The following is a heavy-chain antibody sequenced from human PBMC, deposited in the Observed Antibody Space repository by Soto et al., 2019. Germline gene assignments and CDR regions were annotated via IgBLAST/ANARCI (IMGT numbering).Heavy chain of an antibody. V-gene: IGHV3-30*03. CDR3: ARDDDISGHYSWCNY. CDR2: ISYDGSRK. CDR1: GFTFSDYG. D-gene: IGHD3-22*01. J-gene: IGHJ4*02. Sequence: QVQMLESGGGVVQPGTSLRLSCAASGFTFSDYGMQWVRQAPGKGLEWVALISYDGSRKYYTDSVKGRFTISRDNSKNTLYLQVDSLRAEDTAVYYCARDDDISGHYSWCNYWGQGTLVTVSS.